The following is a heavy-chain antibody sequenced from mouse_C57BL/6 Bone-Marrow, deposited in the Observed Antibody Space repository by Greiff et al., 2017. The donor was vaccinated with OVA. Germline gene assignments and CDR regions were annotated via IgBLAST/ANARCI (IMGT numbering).Heavy chain of an antibody. J-gene: IGHJ4*01. CDR3: AGDLYRGY. V-gene: IGHV12-3*01. D-gene: IGHD2-12*01. CDR1: GFPITSGYY. CDR2: ITHSGET. Sequence: VQVVESGPGLVKPSQSLFLTCSITGFPITSGYYWICIRQSPGKPLEWMGYITHSGETFYNPSLQSPISITRETSKNQFFLQLNSVTTEDTAMYYCAGDLYRGYWGQGTSVTVSS.